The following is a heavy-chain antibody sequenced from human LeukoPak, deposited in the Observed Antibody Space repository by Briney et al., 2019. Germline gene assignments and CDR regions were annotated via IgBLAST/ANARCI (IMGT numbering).Heavy chain of an antibody. V-gene: IGHV3-30-3*01. CDR1: GFTFSSYN. CDR2: ISYDGNNK. Sequence: PGGSLRLSCAASGFTFSSYNMHWVRQAPGKGLECVAVISYDGNNKYYADSVKGRFTISRDNSKNTLYLQMNSLRAEDTAVYYCAKDLRRLLSAFDIWGQGTMVTVSS. CDR3: AKDLRRLLSAFDI. J-gene: IGHJ3*02.